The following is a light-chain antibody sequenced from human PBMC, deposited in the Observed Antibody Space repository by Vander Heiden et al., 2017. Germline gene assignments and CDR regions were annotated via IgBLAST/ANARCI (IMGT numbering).Light chain of an antibody. J-gene: IGLJ2*01. CDR1: SSDVGGYNY. V-gene: IGLV2-14*01. CDR2: EVS. CDR3: SSYTSSSTGV. Sequence: QSALTQPASVSGSPGQSITISCTGTSSDVGGYNYVSCHHQHPGKASKLMIYEVSNRSAGVSNRFAGSKAGNTASLTISGLQAEDEADYYGSSYTSSSTGVFGGGTKPNVL.